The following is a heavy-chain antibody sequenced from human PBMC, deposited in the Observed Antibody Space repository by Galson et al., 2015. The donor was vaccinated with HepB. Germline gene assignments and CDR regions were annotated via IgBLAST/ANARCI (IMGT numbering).Heavy chain of an antibody. V-gene: IGHV3-7*01. J-gene: IGHJ4*02. CDR2: LKEDGSDK. CDR1: GFSFSTYC. D-gene: IGHD6-25*01. CDR3: ARDSSGYDF. Sequence: SLRLSCAASGFSFSTYCMSWVRQAPEKGLEWVANLKEDGSDKYYVDSVEGRFAISRDNDKNSLYLQMNSLRAEDTAVYYCARDSSGYDFRGQGALVTVSS.